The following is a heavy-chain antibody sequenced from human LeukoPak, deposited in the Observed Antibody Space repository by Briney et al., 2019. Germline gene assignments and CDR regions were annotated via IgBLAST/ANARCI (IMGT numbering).Heavy chain of an antibody. CDR3: ATHKGKVRGVTIYYYYYMDV. CDR1: GFTFSSYS. J-gene: IGHJ6*03. V-gene: IGHV3-21*01. CDR2: ISSSSSYI. D-gene: IGHD3-10*01. Sequence: GGSLRLSCAASGFTFSSYSMNWVRQAPGKGLEWVSSISSSSSYIYYADSVKGRFTISRDNAKNSLYLQMNSLRAEDTAVYYCATHKGKVRGVTIYYYYYMDVWGKGTTVTISS.